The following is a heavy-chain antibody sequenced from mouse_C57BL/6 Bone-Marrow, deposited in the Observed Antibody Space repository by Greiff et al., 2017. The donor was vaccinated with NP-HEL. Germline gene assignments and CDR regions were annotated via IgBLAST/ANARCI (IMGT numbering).Heavy chain of an antibody. J-gene: IGHJ1*03. V-gene: IGHV1-53*01. D-gene: IGHD2-2*01. CDR1: GYTFTSYW. Sequence: QVQLKQPGTELVKPGTSVKLSCKSSGYTFTSYWMHWVKQRPGQGLAWIGNINPSNGGTNSNEKFKSKATLTVDKSSRTAYMQLSSLTSDDSAVYYCAREGRWLRRGYWYFDVCDTGTTVTVSS. CDR3: AREGRWLRRGYWYFDV. CDR2: INPSNGGT.